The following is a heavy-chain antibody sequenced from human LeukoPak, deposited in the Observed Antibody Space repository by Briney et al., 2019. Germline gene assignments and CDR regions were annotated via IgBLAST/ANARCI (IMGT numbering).Heavy chain of an antibody. V-gene: IGHV3-23*01. CDR3: AKIAETSGIYGQGYDY. D-gene: IGHD1-26*01. CDR2: VSGGDPTT. J-gene: IGHJ4*02. CDR1: DFSFATYG. Sequence: GSLRLSCAASDFSFATYGMGWVRQAPGRGLEWVSSVSGGDPTTYYADSVKGRFTISRDNSKNTLYLQMNSLRAEDTATYYCAKIAETSGIYGQGYDYWGQGTLVTVSS.